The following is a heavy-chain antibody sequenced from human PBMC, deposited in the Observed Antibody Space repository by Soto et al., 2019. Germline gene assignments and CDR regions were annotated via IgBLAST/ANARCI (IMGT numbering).Heavy chain of an antibody. D-gene: IGHD3-16*01. CDR2: IKEDGSEK. J-gene: IGHJ6*01. CDR3: ASLGRHG. V-gene: IGHV3-7*01. CDR1: AFSFSDSS. Sequence: WQSLRFCCVPCAFSFSDSSMDWVRQAPGKGREWVAKIKEDGSEKSYVDSVEGRLTISRDNAKNSLYLQVNSLRAQDTAVYYSASLGRHGWGQGTTVTCSS.